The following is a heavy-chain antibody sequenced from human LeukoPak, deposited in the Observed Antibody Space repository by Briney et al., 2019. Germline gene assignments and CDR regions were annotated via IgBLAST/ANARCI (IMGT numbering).Heavy chain of an antibody. J-gene: IGHJ5*01. Sequence: GASVKVSCKASGYIFDRYDINWVRQATGKGLEWMGWMNPKTGNTGYAQKFQGRVNMTSDTPMTTAYMDLNSLKSDDTAVYYCVRGRYSSAWFDSWGHGTMVIVSS. CDR3: VRGRYSSAWFDS. D-gene: IGHD6-25*01. CDR2: MNPKTGNT. CDR1: GYIFDRYD. V-gene: IGHV1-8*01.